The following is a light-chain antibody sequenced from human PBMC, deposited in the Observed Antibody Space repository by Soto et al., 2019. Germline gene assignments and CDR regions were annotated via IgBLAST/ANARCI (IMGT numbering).Light chain of an antibody. V-gene: IGKV1-33*01. Sequence: DIPMTQSPSSLSASVGDRVTITCQASQGISNYLNWYQQKPGKAPELLIHDASNLETGVPSRFSGSGSGTHFTLTINSLQPEDIATYYCQQYDNPALTFGGGTKVEIK. CDR1: QGISNY. CDR2: DAS. J-gene: IGKJ4*01. CDR3: QQYDNPALT.